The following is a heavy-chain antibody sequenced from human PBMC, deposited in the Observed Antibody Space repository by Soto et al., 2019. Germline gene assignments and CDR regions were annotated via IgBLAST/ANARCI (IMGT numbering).Heavy chain of an antibody. D-gene: IGHD6-19*01. CDR2: IYWDDDK. V-gene: IGHV2-5*02. CDR1: GFSLSTSGVG. CDR3: THGYSSGWYIS. Sequence: QITSKESGPTLVKPTQTLTLTCTFSGFSLSTSGVGVSWIRQPPGKALEWLALIYWDDDKRYSPSLKSRLTITKDTSKNQVVLTMTNMDPVDTATYFCTHGYSSGWYISWGQGTLVTVSS. J-gene: IGHJ5*02.